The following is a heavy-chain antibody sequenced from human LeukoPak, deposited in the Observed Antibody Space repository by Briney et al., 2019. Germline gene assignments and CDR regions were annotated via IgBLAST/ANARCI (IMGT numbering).Heavy chain of an antibody. CDR1: GGSISSGNYY. CDR3: VREVSTTGPFDP. Sequence: SQTLSLTCTVSGGSISSGNYYWTWIRQPPGKGLEWIGYISYSGNTYYNPSLKSRVTTSLDRSKNQFSLSLTSVTAADTAVYYCVREVSTTGPFDPWGQGTLVTVSS. D-gene: IGHD2/OR15-2a*01. J-gene: IGHJ5*02. CDR2: ISYSGNT. V-gene: IGHV4-30-2*01.